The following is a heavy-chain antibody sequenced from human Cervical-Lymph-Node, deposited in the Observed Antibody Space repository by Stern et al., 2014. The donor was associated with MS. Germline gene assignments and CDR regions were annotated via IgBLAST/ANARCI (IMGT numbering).Heavy chain of an antibody. D-gene: IGHD1-26*01. V-gene: IGHV1-69*01. CDR1: GGTLISYP. CDR2: IMPILDTS. CDR3: ARHLGSHESGWFDP. J-gene: IGHJ5*02. Sequence: VQLVESGAEVKKPGSSVKVSCQASGGTLISYPISWVRQAPGQGLEWLGGIMPILDTSNYAQKFQGRVTITADESTTTIYMELRSLKSEDTAVYYCARHLGSHESGWFDPWGQGTLVTVSS.